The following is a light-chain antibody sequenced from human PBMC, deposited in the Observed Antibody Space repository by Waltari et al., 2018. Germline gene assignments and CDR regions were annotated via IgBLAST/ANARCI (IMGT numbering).Light chain of an antibody. V-gene: IGKV1-13*02. CDR1: QGISSA. J-gene: IGKJ5*01. Sequence: AIQLTQSPSSLSASVGDRVTFTCRASQGISSAVAGYQQKPGKPPNLLIYAASRLEGGVPSRLSGSGSGTDFTLTISSLQPEDFATYYCQQFYSYPITFGQGTRLEIK. CDR2: AAS. CDR3: QQFYSYPIT.